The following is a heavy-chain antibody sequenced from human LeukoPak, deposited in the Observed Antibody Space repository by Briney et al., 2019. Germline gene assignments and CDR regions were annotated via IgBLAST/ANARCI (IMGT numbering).Heavy chain of an antibody. CDR3: ARDPVAPRRGAFDI. CDR2: IYTSGST. CDR1: GGSISSYY. Sequence: SETLSLTCTVSGGSISSYYWSWIRQPAGKGLEWIGRIYTSGSTNYNPSLKSRVTMSVDMSKNQFSLKLSSVTAADTAVYYCARDPVAPRRGAFDIWGQGTMVTVSS. J-gene: IGHJ3*02. D-gene: IGHD5-12*01. V-gene: IGHV4-4*07.